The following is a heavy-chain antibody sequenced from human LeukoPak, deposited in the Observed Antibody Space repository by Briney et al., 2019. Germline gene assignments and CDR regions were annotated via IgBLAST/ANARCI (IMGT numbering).Heavy chain of an antibody. CDR2: IYYSGST. CDR1: GYSISSSYY. J-gene: IGHJ5*02. CDR3: ARGGYYGSGNDFRFDP. D-gene: IGHD3-10*01. V-gene: IGHV4-61*01. Sequence: SETLSLTCTVSGYSISSSYYWSWIRQPPGKGLEWIGYIYYSGSTNYKPSLKSRVTISVDTSKNQFSLKLSSVTAADTAVYYCARGGYYGSGNDFRFDPWGQGTLVTVSS.